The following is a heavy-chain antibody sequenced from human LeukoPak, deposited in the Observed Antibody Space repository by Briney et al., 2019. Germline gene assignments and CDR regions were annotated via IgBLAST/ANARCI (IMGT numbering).Heavy chain of an antibody. V-gene: IGHV1-69*06. CDR2: IIPIFGTA. D-gene: IGHD4-17*01. J-gene: IGHJ4*02. CDR3: ARHYGDYVEGYDY. Sequence: ASVKVSCKASGGTFSSYAISWERQAPGQGLEWMGGIIPIFGTANYAQKFQGRVTITADKSTSTAYMELSSLRSEDTAVYYCARHYGDYVEGYDYWGQGTLVTVSS. CDR1: GGTFSSYA.